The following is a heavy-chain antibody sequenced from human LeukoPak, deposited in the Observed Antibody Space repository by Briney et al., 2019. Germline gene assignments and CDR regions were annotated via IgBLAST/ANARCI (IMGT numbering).Heavy chain of an antibody. CDR2: INHSGNT. CDR1: GGSFSGYY. CDR3: ARAKGYYCYMDV. J-gene: IGHJ6*03. Sequence: PSETLSLTCAVYGGSFSGYYWSWIRQPPGKGLEWIGGINHSGNTNYNPSLKSRVTISVDTSKNQFSLKLSSVTAADTAVYYCARAKGYYCYMDVWGKGTTVTVSS. V-gene: IGHV4-34*01.